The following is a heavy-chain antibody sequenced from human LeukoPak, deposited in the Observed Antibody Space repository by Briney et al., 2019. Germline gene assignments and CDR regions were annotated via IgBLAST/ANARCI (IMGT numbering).Heavy chain of an antibody. CDR2: INPNSGGT. CDR1: GYTFTGYY. V-gene: IGHV1-2*02. CDR3: ASTRIMITFGGVTFDY. D-gene: IGHD3-16*01. J-gene: IGHJ4*02. Sequence: ASVKVSRKASGYTFTGYYMHWVRQAPGQGLEWMGWINPNSGGTNYAQKFQGRVTMTRDPSISTAYMELSRLRSDDTGVYYCASTRIMITFGGVTFDYWGQGTLVTVSS.